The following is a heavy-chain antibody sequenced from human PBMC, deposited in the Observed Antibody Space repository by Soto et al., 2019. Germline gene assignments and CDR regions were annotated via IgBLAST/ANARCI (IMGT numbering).Heavy chain of an antibody. CDR1: GFVFSSDG. V-gene: IGHV3-33*01. CDR2: IWHDGSEK. J-gene: IGHJ6*02. CDR3: ARDPRDSPGAYYYNYYGLDV. D-gene: IGHD2-21*01. Sequence: GGSLRLSCATSGFVFSSDGMQWVRQAPGKGLEWVAAIWHDGSEKYYADLVKGPFTISRDNSKSTLYLQMNSLRAEDTAVYYCARDPRDSPGAYYYNYYGLDVWGQGTTVTVSS.